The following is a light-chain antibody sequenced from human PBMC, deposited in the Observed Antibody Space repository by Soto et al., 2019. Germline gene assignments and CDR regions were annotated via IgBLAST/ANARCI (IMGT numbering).Light chain of an antibody. V-gene: IGKV1-12*01. Sequence: DIQMTQSPSSLSASVGDRVTITCQASQNINNYLNWYQQKPGRAPKLLIYAASSLQSGVPSRFSGSGFGTDFTLTISSLQPEDFATYYCQQANSFPLTFGGGTKVDIK. CDR1: QNINNY. CDR3: QQANSFPLT. J-gene: IGKJ4*01. CDR2: AAS.